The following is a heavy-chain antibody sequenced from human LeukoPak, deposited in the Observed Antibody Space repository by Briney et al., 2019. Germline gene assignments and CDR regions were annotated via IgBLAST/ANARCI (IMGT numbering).Heavy chain of an antibody. Sequence: GGSLRNSGAASGFTFSSYSMNWVRQAPGKGLEWVSYISSDSRTIYYADSVKGRFTISRDNAKNSLYLQMKSLRDEDTAVYYCARYGSGTSYITNYLKYWRQGTLVTVSS. CDR1: GFTFSSYS. D-gene: IGHD3-10*01. CDR3: ARYGSGTSYITNYLKY. V-gene: IGHV3-48*02. CDR2: ISSDSRTI. J-gene: IGHJ4*02.